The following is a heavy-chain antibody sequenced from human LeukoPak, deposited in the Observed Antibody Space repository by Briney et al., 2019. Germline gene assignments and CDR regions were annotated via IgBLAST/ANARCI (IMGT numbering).Heavy chain of an antibody. J-gene: IGHJ4*02. CDR1: GFTFSDHY. Sequence: GSLILSCAASGFTFSDHYMDWVRQAPGKGLEWVGRLRNKANSYTTEYAASVKGRFTISRDDSKNSLYLQMNSLKTEDTAMYFCVRAGIVTTPYFFDYWGQGTLVTVSS. CDR3: VRAGIVTTPYFFDY. V-gene: IGHV3-72*01. CDR2: LRNKANSYTT. D-gene: IGHD5-12*01.